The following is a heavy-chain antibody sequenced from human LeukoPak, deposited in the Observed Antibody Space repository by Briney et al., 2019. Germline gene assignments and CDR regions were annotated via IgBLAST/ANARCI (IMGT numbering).Heavy chain of an antibody. CDR2: ISGDGGST. V-gene: IGHV3-43*02. D-gene: IGHD6-19*01. J-gene: IGHJ6*02. Sequence: GGSLRLSCAASGFTFDVYAMHWVRQAPGKGLEWVSLISGDGGSTYYADSVKGRFTISRDNSKNSLYLQMNSLRTEDTALYYCAKDIGQWSPRGMDVWGQGTTVTVSS. CDR1: GFTFDVYA. CDR3: AKDIGQWSPRGMDV.